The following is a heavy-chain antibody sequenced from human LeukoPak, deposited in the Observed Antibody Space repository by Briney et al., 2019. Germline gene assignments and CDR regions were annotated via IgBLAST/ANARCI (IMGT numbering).Heavy chain of an antibody. CDR3: ARDRDSYEQQLVPRSPFDP. CDR1: GFTFSSYA. V-gene: IGHV3-64*01. CDR2: ISSNGGST. J-gene: IGHJ5*02. D-gene: IGHD6-13*01. Sequence: GGSLRLSCAASGFTFSSYAMHWVRQAPGKGLEYVSAISSNGGSTCYANSVKGRFTIPRDNSKNTLYLQMGSLRAEDMAVYYCARDRDSYEQQLVPRSPFDPWGQGTLVTVSS.